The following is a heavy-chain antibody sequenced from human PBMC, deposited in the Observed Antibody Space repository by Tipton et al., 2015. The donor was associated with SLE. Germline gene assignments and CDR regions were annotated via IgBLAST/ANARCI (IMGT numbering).Heavy chain of an antibody. CDR3: ARGGRFLEWLTY. D-gene: IGHD3-3*01. Sequence: TLSLTCAVYGGSFSGYYWSWIRQPPGKGPEWIGEVNYTGGTNYVPSLKSRATISVDTSKNQFSLKLSSVTAADTAVYYCARGGRFLEWLTYWGQGPLVTVSS. V-gene: IGHV4-34*01. J-gene: IGHJ4*02. CDR1: GGSFSGYY. CDR2: VNYTGGT.